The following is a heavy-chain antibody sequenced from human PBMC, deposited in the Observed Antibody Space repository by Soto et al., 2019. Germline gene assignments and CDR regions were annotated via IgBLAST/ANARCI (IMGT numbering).Heavy chain of an antibody. D-gene: IGHD2-2*01. Sequence: GGSLRLSCAASGFTFSSYAMSWVRQAPGKGLEWVSAISGSGGSTYYADSVKGRFTITRDNSKNKQNLQMNSLRAEDTTVNYSAKPSDIVVVPAAMWAEYFQHWGQGTLVTVSS. CDR2: ISGSGGST. CDR1: GFTFSSYA. J-gene: IGHJ1*01. CDR3: AKPSDIVVVPAAMWAEYFQH. V-gene: IGHV3-23*01.